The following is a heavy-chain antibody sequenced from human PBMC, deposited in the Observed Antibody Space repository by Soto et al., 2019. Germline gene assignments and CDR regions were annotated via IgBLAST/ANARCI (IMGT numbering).Heavy chain of an antibody. Sequence: ASVKVSCKVSGYTLTELSMHWVRQAPGKGLEWMGSFDPEDGETLYTQTFQGRLTLTGDTSTDTAHMELSRLRSEDPAVYYCTTSLELPLGTDVWGHGTTVTVSS. CDR2: FDPEDGET. J-gene: IGHJ6*02. V-gene: IGHV1-24*01. CDR3: TTSLELPLGTDV. CDR1: GYTLTELS. D-gene: IGHD1-7*01.